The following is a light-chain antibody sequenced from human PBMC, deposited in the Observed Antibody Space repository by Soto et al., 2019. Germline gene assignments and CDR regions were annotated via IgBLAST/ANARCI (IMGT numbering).Light chain of an antibody. CDR3: SSCSTSYTWV. J-gene: IGLJ3*02. CDR1: SSDIGSQNF. CDR2: GVT. V-gene: IGLV2-14*01. Sequence: QSVLTQPASVSGSPGQSITISCTGTSSDIGSQNFVSWHQQRPGKAPKFIIYGVTNRPSGVSNRFSGSKSGNTASLTISGLQADDEADYYCSSCSTSYTWVFGGGTKLTVL.